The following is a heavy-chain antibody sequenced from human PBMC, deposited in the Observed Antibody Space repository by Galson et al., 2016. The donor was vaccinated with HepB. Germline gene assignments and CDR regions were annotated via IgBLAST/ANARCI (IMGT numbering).Heavy chain of an antibody. V-gene: IGHV1-46*01. J-gene: IGHJ4*02. CDR3: ARTDCGSTTCPAVG. CDR1: GFTFTFNTYY. CDR2: INPSAGGT. D-gene: IGHD2-2*01. Sequence: SVKVSCKASGFTFTFNTYYMHWVRPAPGRGLEWMGIINPSAGGTRSAQKFQGRVTMTTDTSTSTVYMEVSSLRSEDTAVYYCARTDCGSTTCPAVGWGQGTLVTDAS.